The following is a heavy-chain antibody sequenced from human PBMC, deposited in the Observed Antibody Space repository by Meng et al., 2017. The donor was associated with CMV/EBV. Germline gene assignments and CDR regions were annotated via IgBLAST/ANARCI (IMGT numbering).Heavy chain of an antibody. Sequence: ETLSLTCAASGFTFSSYSMNWVRQAPGKGLEWVSSISSSSSYIYYADSVKGRFTISRDNAKNSLYLQMNSLRAEDTAVYYCAKCIAVAGNSDYWGQGTLVTVSS. V-gene: IGHV3-21*01. J-gene: IGHJ4*02. CDR2: ISSSSSYI. CDR3: AKCIAVAGNSDY. D-gene: IGHD6-19*01. CDR1: GFTFSSYS.